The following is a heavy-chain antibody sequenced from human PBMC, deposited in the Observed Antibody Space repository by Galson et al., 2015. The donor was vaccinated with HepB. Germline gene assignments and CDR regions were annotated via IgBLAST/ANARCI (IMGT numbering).Heavy chain of an antibody. CDR2: IRSKANSYAT. D-gene: IGHD2-21*02. J-gene: IGHJ3*02. V-gene: IGHV3-73*01. CDR3: TRSGLWDGGDSEDAFDI. CDR1: GFTFSGSA. Sequence: SLRLSCAASGFTFSGSAMHWVRQASGRGLEWVGRIRSKANSYATAYAASVKGRFTISRDDSKNTAYLQMNSLKTEDTAVYYCTRSGLWDGGDSEDAFDIWGQGTMVTVSS.